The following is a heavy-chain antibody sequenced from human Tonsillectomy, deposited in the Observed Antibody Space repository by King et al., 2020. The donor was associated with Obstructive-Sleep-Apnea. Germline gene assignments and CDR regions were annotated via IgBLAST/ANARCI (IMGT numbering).Heavy chain of an antibody. CDR2: IYYSGST. D-gene: IGHD5-12*01. CDR1: GGSISSSTYY. V-gene: IGHV4-39*07. CDR3: ARGGYSAYYFRY. J-gene: IGHJ4*02. Sequence: QLQESGPGLLKPSETLSLTCTVSGGSISSSTYYWGWIRQPPGKGLEWIGNIYYSGSTYYNPSLKSRVTISVETSKNQFSLKLRSVTAADTAVYYCARGGYSAYYFRYWGQGTLVTVSS.